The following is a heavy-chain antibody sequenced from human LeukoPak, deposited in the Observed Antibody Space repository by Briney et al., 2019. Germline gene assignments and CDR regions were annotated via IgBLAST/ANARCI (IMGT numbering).Heavy chain of an antibody. CDR3: ARDRHRIAARPGWFDP. CDR1: GGSISSGSYY. J-gene: IGHJ5*02. CDR2: IYYSGST. D-gene: IGHD6-6*01. Sequence: SQTLSLTCTVSGGSISSGSYYWSWIRQPPGKGLEWIGYIYYSGSTYYNPSLKSRVTISVDTSKNQFSLKLSSVTAADTAVYYCARDRHRIAARPGWFDPWGQGTLVTVSS. V-gene: IGHV4-30-4*08.